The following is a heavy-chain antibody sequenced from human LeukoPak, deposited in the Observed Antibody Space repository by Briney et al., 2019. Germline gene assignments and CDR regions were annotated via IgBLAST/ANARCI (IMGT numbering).Heavy chain of an antibody. CDR3: AAAVAGGLDAFDI. V-gene: IGHV3-23*01. D-gene: IGHD6-19*01. J-gene: IGHJ3*02. CDR2: TSGSGGST. Sequence: PGGSLRLSCAASGFTFSSYAMIWVRQAPGKGLEWVSTTSGSGGSTYYADSVKGRFTISRDNSKNTLYLQMNSLRAEDTAVYYCAAAVAGGLDAFDIWGQGTMVTVSS. CDR1: GFTFSSYA.